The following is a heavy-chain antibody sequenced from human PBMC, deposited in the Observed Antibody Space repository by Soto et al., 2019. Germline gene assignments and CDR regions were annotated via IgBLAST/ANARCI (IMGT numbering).Heavy chain of an antibody. CDR2: ISSSGTYT. CDR1: GFTFSTYS. Sequence: GGSLRLSCAASGFTFSTYSMNWVRQAPGKGLEWVSSISSSGTYTHYADSLKGRFTISRDNAKSSLYLQMISLRAEDTAVYYCARDPSDCSSTSCWGYYALDVWGQGTTVTVSS. D-gene: IGHD2-2*01. J-gene: IGHJ6*02. V-gene: IGHV3-21*01. CDR3: ARDPSDCSSTSCWGYYALDV.